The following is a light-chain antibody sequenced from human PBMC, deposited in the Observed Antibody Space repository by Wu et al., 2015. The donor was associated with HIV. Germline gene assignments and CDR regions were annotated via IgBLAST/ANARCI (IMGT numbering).Light chain of an antibody. CDR3: QQNKNGPLT. V-gene: IGKV3-20*01. CDR2: GAS. CDR1: QSVSSNS. Sequence: EIVLTQSPGTLSLSPGERATLSCRASQSVSSNSLAWYQQKFGQAPRLLIYGASSRATGIPDRFSGSGSGTDFTLTISRLEPEDFAVYYCQQNKNGPLTFGQGTRLDIK. J-gene: IGKJ5*01.